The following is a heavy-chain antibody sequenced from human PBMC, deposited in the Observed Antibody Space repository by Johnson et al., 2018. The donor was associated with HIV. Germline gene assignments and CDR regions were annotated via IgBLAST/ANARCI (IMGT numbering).Heavy chain of an antibody. D-gene: IGHD5-18*01. J-gene: IGHJ3*01. CDR3: AKDRIRSTAPDTFDV. V-gene: IGHV3-23*04. CDR2: ISGSGDSA. Sequence: VQLVESGGGLIQPGGSLRLSCAASGFTVSSNYMSWVRQAPGKGLEWVSAISGSGDSAYYADSVKGRFTISRDNSKNTLYLQMDSLRAVDTAVFYCAKDRIRSTAPDTFDVWGQGTMVTVSS. CDR1: GFTVSSNY.